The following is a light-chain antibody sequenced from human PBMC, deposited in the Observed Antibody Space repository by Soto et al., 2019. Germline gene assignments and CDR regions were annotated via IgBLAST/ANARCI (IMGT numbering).Light chain of an antibody. Sequence: DIQMTQSPSSLSASVGDRVTITCQASQDISNNVNWYQQKPGKAPKLLIYDASNLETGVPSRFSGSGSGTDFTFTISSLQPEDIATYYCQQYDNLPITFGQGTRLEIK. CDR2: DAS. V-gene: IGKV1-33*01. CDR1: QDISNN. CDR3: QQYDNLPIT. J-gene: IGKJ5*01.